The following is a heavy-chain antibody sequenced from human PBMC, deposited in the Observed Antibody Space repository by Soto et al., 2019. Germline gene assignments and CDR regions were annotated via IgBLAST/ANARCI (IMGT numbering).Heavy chain of an antibody. CDR2: VSWNSDTI. CDR3: ANALPPGSYYKPLHY. CDR1: GFLFHEYA. Sequence: DVQLVESGGGFVQPGRSLRLSCAASGFLFHEYAIHWVRQAPGKGLEWVSGVSWNSDTIGYADSVKGRFTISRDNAKNSVYLQMNSLRPEDTALYYCANALPPGSYYKPLHYWGQGTLVTVSS. D-gene: IGHD3-10*01. V-gene: IGHV3-9*01. J-gene: IGHJ4*02.